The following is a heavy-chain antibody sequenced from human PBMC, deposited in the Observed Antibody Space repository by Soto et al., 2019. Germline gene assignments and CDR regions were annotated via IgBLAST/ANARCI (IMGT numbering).Heavy chain of an antibody. CDR3: ATWVDYGDFEGFDF. D-gene: IGHD4-17*01. V-gene: IGHV1-2*04. CDR1: GGTFSSYT. Sequence: AASVKVSCKASGGTFSSYTISWVRQAPGQGLEWMGWVDPNGGGSNSAQKFQGSVTMTWDTSITTAYLDLTRLTTNDTATYFCATWVDYGDFEGFDFWGQGTLVTVSS. J-gene: IGHJ4*02. CDR2: VDPNGGGS.